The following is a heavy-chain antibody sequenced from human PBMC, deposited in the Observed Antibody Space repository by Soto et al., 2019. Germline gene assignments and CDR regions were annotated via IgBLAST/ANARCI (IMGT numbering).Heavy chain of an antibody. CDR3: AKDLVQDLGYCSSTSCSSWGGYYYYGMDV. V-gene: IGHV3-30*18. J-gene: IGHJ6*02. Sequence: GGSLRLSCAASGFTFSSYGMHWVRQAPGKGLEWVAVISYDGSNKYYADSVKGRFTISRDNSKNTLYLQMNSLRAEDTAVYYCAKDLVQDLGYCSSTSCSSWGGYYYYGMDVWGQGTTVTVSS. CDR1: GFTFSSYG. CDR2: ISYDGSNK. D-gene: IGHD2-2*01.